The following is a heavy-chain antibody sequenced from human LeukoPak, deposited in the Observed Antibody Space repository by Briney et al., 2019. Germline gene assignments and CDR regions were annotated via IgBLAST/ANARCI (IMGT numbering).Heavy chain of an antibody. CDR3: ARRWDARFYFDY. D-gene: IGHD1-26*01. V-gene: IGHV3-20*04. J-gene: IGHJ4*02. Sequence: GGSLRLSCAASGFPLDDYGMSWVRQAPGKGLECVSGFHWNGGSTGYADSVRGRFTISRYNAKNSLYLQMTSLRAEDTALFYCARRWDARFYFDYWGQGTLVTVSS. CDR1: GFPLDDYG. CDR2: FHWNGGST.